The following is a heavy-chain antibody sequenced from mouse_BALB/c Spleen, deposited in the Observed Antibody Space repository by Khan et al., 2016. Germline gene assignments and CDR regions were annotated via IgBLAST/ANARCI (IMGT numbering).Heavy chain of an antibody. CDR3: ASRYDEAWFAY. D-gene: IGHD2-14*01. V-gene: IGHV1S136*01. J-gene: IGHJ3*01. Sequence: VQLQQSGPELVKPGASVKMSCKASGYTFTSYVMHWVKQKPGQGLEWIGYINPYNDGTKYNEKFKCKATLTSDKSSSTAYMELSSLTSEDSAVYYCASRYDEAWFAYWGQGTLVTVSA. CDR1: GYTFTSYV. CDR2: INPYNDGT.